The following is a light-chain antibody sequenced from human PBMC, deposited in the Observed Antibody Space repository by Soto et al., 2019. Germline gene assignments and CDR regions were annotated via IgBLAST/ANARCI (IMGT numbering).Light chain of an antibody. CDR2: DAS. J-gene: IGKJ5*01. Sequence: EIVLTQSPATLSFSPGERATLSCRASQSVSSYLAWYQQKPGQAPRLLIYDASNRATGIPDRFSGSGSGTNLTLTISSLEPEDFAVYYCQQRSNWPQITFGQGTRLEIK. CDR1: QSVSSY. V-gene: IGKV3-11*01. CDR3: QQRSNWPQIT.